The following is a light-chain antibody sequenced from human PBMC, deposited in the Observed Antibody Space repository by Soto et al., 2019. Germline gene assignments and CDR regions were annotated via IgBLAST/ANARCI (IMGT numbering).Light chain of an antibody. CDR3: RSYTSGSTHV. CDR1: SSDVGAYNF. CDR2: DVS. J-gene: IGLJ1*01. V-gene: IGLV2-14*03. Sequence: QSALTQPASVSGSPGQSITISCTGTSSDVGAYNFVSWYQQHPGKVPKLMIFDVSSRPSGVSDRFSGSKSGNTASLTISGLQAEDEGDYYCRSYTSGSTHVFGSGTKLTVL.